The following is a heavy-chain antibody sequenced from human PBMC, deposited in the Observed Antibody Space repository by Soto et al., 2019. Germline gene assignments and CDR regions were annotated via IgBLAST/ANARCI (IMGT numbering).Heavy chain of an antibody. Sequence: SETLSLTCTVSGGSISSGGYYWSWIRQHPGKGLEWIGYIYYSGSTYYNPSLKSRVTISVDTSKNQFSLKLSSVTAADTAVYYCARGLGSSYCGGDCNFDYWGQGTLVTVYS. J-gene: IGHJ4*02. V-gene: IGHV4-31*03. CDR1: GGSISSGGYY. CDR2: IYYSGST. D-gene: IGHD2-21*02. CDR3: ARGLGSSYCGGDCNFDY.